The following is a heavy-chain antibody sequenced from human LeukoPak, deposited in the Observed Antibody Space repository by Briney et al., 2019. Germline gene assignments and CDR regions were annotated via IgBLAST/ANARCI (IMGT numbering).Heavy chain of an antibody. CDR3: ARGETAMGPARSDYYYRDV. Sequence: GASVKVSCKASGGTFSSYAISWVRQAPGQGLEWMGGIIPIFGTANYAQKFQGRVTITADKSTSTAYMELSSLRSEDTAVYYCARGETAMGPARSDYYYRDVWGKGTAVTVSS. J-gene: IGHJ6*03. CDR1: GGTFSSYA. CDR2: IIPIFGTA. V-gene: IGHV1-69*06. D-gene: IGHD5-18*01.